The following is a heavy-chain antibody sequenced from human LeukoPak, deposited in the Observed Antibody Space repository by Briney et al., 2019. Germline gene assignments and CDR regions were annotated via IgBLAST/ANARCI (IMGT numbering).Heavy chain of an antibody. CDR1: GYTFTGYY. V-gene: IGHV1-2*02. J-gene: IGHJ6*02. Sequence: ASVKVSCKASGYTFTGYYMHWVRQAPGQGLEWMGWINPNSGGTNYAQKFQGRVTMTSDTSIDTAYMELSRLRSDDTAVYYCARVAGSRAMDVWGQGTTVIVSS. CDR3: ARVAGSRAMDV. D-gene: IGHD6-19*01. CDR2: INPNSGGT.